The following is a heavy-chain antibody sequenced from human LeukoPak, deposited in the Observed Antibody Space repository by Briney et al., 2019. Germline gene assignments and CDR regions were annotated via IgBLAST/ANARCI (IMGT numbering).Heavy chain of an antibody. CDR1: GYSFTSYW. V-gene: IGHV5-51*01. D-gene: IGHD6-19*01. CDR2: IYPGDSDT. CDR3: ARLAVAGTPSYYYMDV. Sequence: GESLKISCKGSGYSFTSYWIGWVRQMPGKGLEWMGIIYPGDSDTRYSPSLQGQVTISADKSISTAYLQWSSLKASDTAMYYCARLAVAGTPSYYYMDVWGKGTTVTASS. J-gene: IGHJ6*03.